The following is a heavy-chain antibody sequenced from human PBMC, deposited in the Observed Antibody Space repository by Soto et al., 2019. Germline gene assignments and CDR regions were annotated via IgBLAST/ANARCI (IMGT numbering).Heavy chain of an antibody. D-gene: IGHD5-12*01. V-gene: IGHV3-30*18. CDR2: MAYDGSNE. CDR1: GFTFGSFG. Sequence: GGSLRLSCAASGFTFGSFGIHWVRQAPGKGLEWVAVMAYDGSNEYYADSVRGRFTISRDNSKSTVYLQMNSLRPEDTAVYYCAKNTVGLSRYYYYGMDVWGQGTTVTVSS. J-gene: IGHJ6*02. CDR3: AKNTVGLSRYYYYGMDV.